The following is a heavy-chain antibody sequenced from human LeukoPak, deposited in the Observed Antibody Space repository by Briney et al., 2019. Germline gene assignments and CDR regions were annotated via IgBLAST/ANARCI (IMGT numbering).Heavy chain of an antibody. V-gene: IGHV4-34*01. CDR1: GGSFSGYY. J-gene: IGHJ5*02. D-gene: IGHD3-10*01. CDR2: ISHSGSP. CDR3: ASTMANNWFDP. Sequence: SETLSLTCAVYGGSFSGYYWSWIRQPPGKGLEWIGEISHSGSPNYNPSLMSRVTISVDTSKNQFSLKLSSVTAADTAVYYCASTMANNWFDPWGQGTLVTVSS.